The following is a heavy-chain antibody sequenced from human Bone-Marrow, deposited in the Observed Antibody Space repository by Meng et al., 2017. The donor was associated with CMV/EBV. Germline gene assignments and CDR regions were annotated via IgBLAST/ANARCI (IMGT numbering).Heavy chain of an antibody. Sequence: GESLKISCAASGFTFSSYSMNWVRQAPGKGLEWVSSISSSSSYIYYADSVKGRFTISRDNSKNTLYLQMNSLRAEDTAVYYCSVDIVSRFDYWGQGTLVTVSS. CDR3: SVDIVSRFDY. CDR1: GFTFSSYS. V-gene: IGHV3-21*01. CDR2: ISSSSSYI. J-gene: IGHJ4*02. D-gene: IGHD5/OR15-5a*01.